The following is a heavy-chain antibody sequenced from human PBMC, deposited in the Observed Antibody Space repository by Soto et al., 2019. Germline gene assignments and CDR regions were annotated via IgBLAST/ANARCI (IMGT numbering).Heavy chain of an antibody. J-gene: IGHJ6*02. D-gene: IGHD3-9*01. V-gene: IGHV1-2*02. CDR2: INPNSGDT. CDR3: ARDARGTRGFDEMDI. CDR1: GYIFTGYH. Sequence: ASVKVSAKASGYIFTGYHIHWLRQAPGRGLEWMGWINPNSGDTEYAQNFQGRVTMTRDTSFNLVYMEMSGLMSDDTAVYYCARDARGTRGFDEMDIWGQGTTVTVSS.